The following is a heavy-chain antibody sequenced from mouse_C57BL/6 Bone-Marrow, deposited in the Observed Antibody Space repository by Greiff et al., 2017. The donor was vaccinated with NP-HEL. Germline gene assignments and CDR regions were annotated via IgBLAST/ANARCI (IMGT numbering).Heavy chain of an antibody. J-gene: IGHJ2*01. CDR1: GYSFTSYY. V-gene: IGHV1-66*01. CDR2: IYPGSGNT. D-gene: IGHD1-3*01. Sequence: VQLQQSGPELVKPGASVKISCKASGYSFTSYYIHWVKQRPGQGLEWIGWIYPGSGNTKYNEKFKGKATLTADTSSSTAYMQLSSLTSEDSAVYYCARPPRGSSVYFDYWGQGTTLTVSS. CDR3: ARPPRGSSVYFDY.